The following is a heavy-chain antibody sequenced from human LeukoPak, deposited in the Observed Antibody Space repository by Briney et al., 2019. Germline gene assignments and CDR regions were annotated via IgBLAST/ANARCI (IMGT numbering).Heavy chain of an antibody. CDR3: ARDRQVAGTHHFDY. CDR1: GYTFTGYY. Sequence: GASVKVSCKASGYTFTGYYMHWVRQAPGQGLEWMGWINPNSGGTNYAQKFQGRVAMTRDTSISTAYMELSRLRSDDTAVYYCARDRQVAGTHHFDYWGQGTLVTVSS. D-gene: IGHD6-19*01. J-gene: IGHJ4*02. V-gene: IGHV1-2*02. CDR2: INPNSGGT.